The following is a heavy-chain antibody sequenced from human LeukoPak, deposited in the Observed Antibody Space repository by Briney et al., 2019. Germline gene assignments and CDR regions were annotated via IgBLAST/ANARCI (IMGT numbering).Heavy chain of an antibody. CDR1: GGSISSSSYD. J-gene: IGHJ4*02. V-gene: IGHV4-39*01. CDR3: ASPNYYDSSGLFDY. D-gene: IGHD3-22*01. CDR2: IYYSGRT. Sequence: SETLSLTCIVSGGSISSSSYDWSWIRQPPGKGLEWIGNIYYSGRTYYNPSLKSRVTISVDTSKNQVSLKLSSVTAADTAVYYCASPNYYDSSGLFDYWGQGTLVTVSS.